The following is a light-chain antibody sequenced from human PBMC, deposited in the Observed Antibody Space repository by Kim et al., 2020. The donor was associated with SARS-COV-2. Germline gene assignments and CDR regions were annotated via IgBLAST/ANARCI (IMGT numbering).Light chain of an antibody. V-gene: IGKV1-39*01. J-gene: IGKJ2*03. CDR2: DAS. Sequence: DIQMTQSPASLSVSVGDRVTITCRASQNIVTSLNWYQKKPGKAPTILIYDASSLEGGVPPRFSGTGSGTDFTLTIRGLQPEDSGSYHCQQSYNLPFSFGQGTKLEI. CDR1: QNIVTS. CDR3: QQSYNLPFS.